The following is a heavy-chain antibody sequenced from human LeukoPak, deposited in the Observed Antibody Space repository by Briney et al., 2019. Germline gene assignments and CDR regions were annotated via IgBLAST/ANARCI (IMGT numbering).Heavy chain of an antibody. Sequence: SETLSLTCAVYGGSFSGYYWSWIRQPPGKGLEWIGEINHSGSTNYNPSLKSRVTISVDTSKNQFSLKLSSVTAADTAVYYCARLLNYYDSSGYYSAFDIWGQGTMVTVSS. CDR2: INHSGST. J-gene: IGHJ3*02. CDR3: ARLLNYYDSSGYYSAFDI. V-gene: IGHV4-34*01. CDR1: GGSFSGYY. D-gene: IGHD3-22*01.